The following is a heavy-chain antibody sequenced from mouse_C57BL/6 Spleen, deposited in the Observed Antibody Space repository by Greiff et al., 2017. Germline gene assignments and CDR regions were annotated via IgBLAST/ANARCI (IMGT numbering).Heavy chain of an antibody. D-gene: IGHD2-1*01. V-gene: IGHV1-74*01. Sequence: QVQLQQPGAELVKPGASVKVSCKASGYTFTSYWMHWVKQRPGQGLEWIGRIHPSDSDTNYNQKFKGKATLTVDKSSSTPYMQLSSLTSEDSAVYYCAMIYGNYDAMDYWGQGTSVTVSS. CDR3: AMIYGNYDAMDY. CDR1: GYTFTSYW. J-gene: IGHJ4*01. CDR2: IHPSDSDT.